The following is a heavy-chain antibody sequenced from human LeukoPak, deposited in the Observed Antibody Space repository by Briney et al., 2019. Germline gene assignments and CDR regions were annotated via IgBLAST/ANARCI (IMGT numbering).Heavy chain of an antibody. CDR1: GGTFSSYA. D-gene: IGHD1-26*01. CDR3: ARDKEHGIVGATSNWFDP. CDR2: IIPIFGTA. J-gene: IGHJ5*02. V-gene: IGHV1-69*05. Sequence: SVKVSCKASGGTFSSYAISWVRQAPGQGLEWMGGIIPIFGTANYAQKFQGRVTITTDESTSTAYMELSSLRSEDTAVYYCARDKEHGIVGATSNWFDPWGQGTLVTVSS.